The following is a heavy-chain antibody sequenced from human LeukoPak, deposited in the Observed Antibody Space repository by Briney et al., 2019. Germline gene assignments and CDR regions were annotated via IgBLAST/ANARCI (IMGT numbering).Heavy chain of an antibody. CDR2: INHSGST. J-gene: IGHJ6*02. Sequence: SETLSLTCAVYGGSFSGYYWSWIRQPPGKELEWIGEINHSGSTNYNPSLKSRVTISVDTSKNQFSLKLSSVTAADTAVYYCARTDYYYGMDVWGQGTTVTVSS. CDR3: ARTDYYYGMDV. CDR1: GGSFSGYY. V-gene: IGHV4-34*01.